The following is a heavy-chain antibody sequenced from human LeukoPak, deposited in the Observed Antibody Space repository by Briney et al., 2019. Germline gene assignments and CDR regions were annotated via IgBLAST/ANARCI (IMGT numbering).Heavy chain of an antibody. V-gene: IGHV3-30*02. D-gene: IGHD3-10*01. J-gene: IGHJ4*02. CDR3: VKNYYGSGITTDY. CDR1: GFTFSSYW. CDR2: IHYDGTNK. Sequence: GGSLRLSCAASGFTFSSYWMSWVRQAPGKGLEWVAFIHYDGTNKYYADSVEGRFTISRDNSKNTLYLQMNSLRAEDTAVYYCVKNYYGSGITTDYWGQGMLVTVSS.